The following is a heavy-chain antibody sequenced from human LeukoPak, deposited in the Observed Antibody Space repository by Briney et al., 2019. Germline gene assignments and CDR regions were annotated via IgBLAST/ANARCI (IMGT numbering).Heavy chain of an antibody. V-gene: IGHV3-7*04. CDR1: GFTFSTFW. J-gene: IGHJ4*02. Sequence: GESLKIDCVASGFTFSTFWMAWVRQAPGQGLEWVANMKQDGSAKHYVDSVKGRFTISRDNAKNSLYLQMNSLRAEDTAVYYCARGVDGNLDYWGQGTLVTVSS. D-gene: IGHD1-14*01. CDR2: MKQDGSAK. CDR3: ARGVDGNLDY.